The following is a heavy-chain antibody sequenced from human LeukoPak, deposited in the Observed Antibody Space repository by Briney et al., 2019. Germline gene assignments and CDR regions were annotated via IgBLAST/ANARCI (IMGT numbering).Heavy chain of an antibody. CDR3: AREEKPYSSGSQPDY. Sequence: ASVKVSCKASGYTFTGYYMHWVQQAPGQGLEWMGWINPNSGGTNYAQKFQGRVTMTRDTSISTAYMELSRLRCDDTAVYYCAREEKPYSSGSQPDYWGQGTLVTVSS. J-gene: IGHJ4*02. D-gene: IGHD6-19*01. CDR1: GYTFTGYY. CDR2: INPNSGGT. V-gene: IGHV1-2*02.